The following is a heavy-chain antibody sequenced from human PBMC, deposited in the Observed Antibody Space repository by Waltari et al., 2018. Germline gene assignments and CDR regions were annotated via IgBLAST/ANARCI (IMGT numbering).Heavy chain of an antibody. V-gene: IGHV4-59*08. Sequence: QVQLQESGPGLVKPSETLSLTCTVSGGSISSYYWSWIRQPPGKGLEWIGCIYYSGSTNYTPSLKSRVTISVDTSKNQFSLKLSSVTAADTALYYCARHRLNYFDYWGQGILVTVSS. CDR3: ARHRLNYFDY. CDR1: GGSISSYY. CDR2: IYYSGST. J-gene: IGHJ4*02. D-gene: IGHD2-8*01.